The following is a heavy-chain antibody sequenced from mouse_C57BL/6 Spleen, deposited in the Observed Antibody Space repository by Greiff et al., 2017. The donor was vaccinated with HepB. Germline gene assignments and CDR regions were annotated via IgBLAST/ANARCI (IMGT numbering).Heavy chain of an antibody. CDR1: GYSITSGYY. D-gene: IGHD4-1*01. J-gene: IGHJ3*01. V-gene: IGHV3-6*01. Sequence: EVQLQQSGPGLVKPSQSLSLTCSVTGYSITSGYYWNWIRQFPGNKLEWMGYISYDGSNNYNPSLKNRISITRDTSKNQFFLKLNSVTTEDTATYYCARGEGGTGTFAYWGQGTLVTVSA. CDR2: ISYDGSN. CDR3: ARGEGGTGTFAY.